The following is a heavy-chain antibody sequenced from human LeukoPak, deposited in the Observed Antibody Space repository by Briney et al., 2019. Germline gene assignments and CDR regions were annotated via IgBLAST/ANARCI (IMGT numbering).Heavy chain of an antibody. CDR2: IRYDGSNK. CDR1: GFTFSSYG. V-gene: IGHV3-30*02. D-gene: IGHD1-26*01. CDR3: ANCEHEEWELLSFDY. J-gene: IGHJ4*02. Sequence: GGSLRLSCAASGFTFSSYGMHWVRQAPGKGLEWVAFIRYDGSNKYYADSVKGRFAISRDNSKNTLYLQMNSLRAEDTAVYYCANCEHEEWELLSFDYWGQGTLVTVSS.